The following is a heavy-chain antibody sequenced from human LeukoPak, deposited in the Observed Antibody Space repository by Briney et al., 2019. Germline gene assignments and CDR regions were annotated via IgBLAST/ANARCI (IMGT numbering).Heavy chain of an antibody. D-gene: IGHD1-26*01. CDR1: GFTFSSYT. V-gene: IGHV3-21*01. CDR3: ARVGSTSRPFDY. CDR2: ISSGNSYI. J-gene: IGHJ4*02. Sequence: GGSLRLSCAASGFTFSSYTMNWVRQAPGKGLEWVSSISSGNSYINYADSVKGGFTISRGNAKNRLYLQMNSLRDEDTAVYYCARVGSTSRPFDYWGQGTLVTVSS.